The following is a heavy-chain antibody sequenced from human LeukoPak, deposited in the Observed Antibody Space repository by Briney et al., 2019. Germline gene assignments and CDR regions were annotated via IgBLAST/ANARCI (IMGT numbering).Heavy chain of an antibody. D-gene: IGHD5-12*01. CDR2: INHSGST. V-gene: IGHV4-34*01. CDR1: GGSFSGYY. CDR3: ARGTLNYSGYDYMDFDY. J-gene: IGHJ4*02. Sequence: SETLSLTCAVYGGSFSGYYWSWIRQPPGKGLEWIGEINHSGSTNYSPSPTSRVTMSLDTSKNQLSLKLSSVTAADTAVYYCARGTLNYSGYDYMDFDYWGQGTLVTVSS.